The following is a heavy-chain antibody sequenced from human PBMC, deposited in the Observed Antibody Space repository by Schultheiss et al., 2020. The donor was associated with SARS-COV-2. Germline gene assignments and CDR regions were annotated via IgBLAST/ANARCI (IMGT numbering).Heavy chain of an antibody. CDR3: ARDRYSYGLNAFDI. CDR2: ISSSSSYI. CDR1: GFTFSSYS. J-gene: IGHJ3*02. V-gene: IGHV3-21*04. Sequence: GGSLRLSCAASGFTFSSYSMNWVRQAPGKGLEWVSSISSSSSYIYYSDSVKGRFTISRDNPKSSLYLQMSSLRAEDTAVYYCARDRYSYGLNAFDIWGQGTMVTVSS. D-gene: IGHD5-18*01.